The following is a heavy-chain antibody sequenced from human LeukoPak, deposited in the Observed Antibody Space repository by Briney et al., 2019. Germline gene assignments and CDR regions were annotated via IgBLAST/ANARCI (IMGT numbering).Heavy chain of an antibody. Sequence: SETLSLTCTVSGGSISSYYWSWIRQPPGKGLEWIGYIYYSGSTNYNPSLKSRVTISVDTSKNQFSLKLSSVTAADTAVYYCARRYYDSSGYTHLDYWGRGTLVTVSS. CDR2: IYYSGST. V-gene: IGHV4-59*01. J-gene: IGHJ4*02. D-gene: IGHD3-22*01. CDR1: GGSISSYY. CDR3: ARRYYDSSGYTHLDY.